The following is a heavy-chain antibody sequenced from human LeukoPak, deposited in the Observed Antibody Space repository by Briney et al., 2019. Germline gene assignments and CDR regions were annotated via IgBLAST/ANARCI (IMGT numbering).Heavy chain of an antibody. J-gene: IGHJ4*02. D-gene: IGHD1-26*01. CDR2: IISKVDGGTA. Sequence: GGSLRLSCAASGFTFSSYSMSWVRQAPGKGLEWVGRIISKVDGGTADYAAPVKGRFTVSRDDSKTTVYLQMNSLKSEDTAVYYCSTSGGTTTRFVDYWGQGTLVSVSS. CDR3: STSGGTTTRFVDY. CDR1: GFTFSSYS. V-gene: IGHV3-15*01.